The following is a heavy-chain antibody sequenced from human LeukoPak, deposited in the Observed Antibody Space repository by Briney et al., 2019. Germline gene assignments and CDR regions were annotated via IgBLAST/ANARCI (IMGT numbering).Heavy chain of an antibody. CDR3: ARDVGAVLGEVYFDF. Sequence: ETLSLTCTVSGASISSSYWGWVRQAPGKGLEWVSSISNGGDYKRYAGSVRGRLTISRDNARNSMFLQMNSLRVEDTALYYCARDVGAVLGEVYFDFWGQGTLVTVSS. D-gene: IGHD3-16*01. CDR2: ISNGGDYK. CDR1: GASISSSY. V-gene: IGHV3-21*01. J-gene: IGHJ4*02.